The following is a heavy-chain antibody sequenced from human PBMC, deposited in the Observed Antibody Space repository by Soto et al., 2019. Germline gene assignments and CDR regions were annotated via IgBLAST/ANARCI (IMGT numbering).Heavy chain of an antibody. J-gene: IGHJ4*02. D-gene: IGHD3-3*01. Sequence: SETLSLTCTVSGGSISSGGYYWSWIRQHPGKGLEWIGYIYYSGSTYYNPSLKSRVTISVDTSKNQFSLKLSSVTAADTAVYYCAREIPPWEDFWSGYYSVWGQGTLVTVSS. CDR2: IYYSGST. CDR1: GGSISSGGYY. V-gene: IGHV4-31*03. CDR3: AREIPPWEDFWSGYYSV.